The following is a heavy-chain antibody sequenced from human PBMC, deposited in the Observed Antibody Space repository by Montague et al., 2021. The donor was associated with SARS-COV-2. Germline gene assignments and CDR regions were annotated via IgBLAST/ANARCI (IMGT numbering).Heavy chain of an antibody. CDR3: ARGILPMTMAVVVLLGGIYNLDT. V-gene: IGHV4-34*01. Sequence: SETLSLTCAVYGGSFSNYYWSWIRQPPGKGLEWIGNSNHRGSTNYNPSLKSRVTMSVDTSKNQFSLKLNSVTAADTAVYYCARGILPMTMAVVVLLGGIYNLDTGAQGTLVAASS. CDR1: GGSFSNYY. CDR2: SNHRGST. D-gene: IGHD2-21*01. J-gene: IGHJ4*02.